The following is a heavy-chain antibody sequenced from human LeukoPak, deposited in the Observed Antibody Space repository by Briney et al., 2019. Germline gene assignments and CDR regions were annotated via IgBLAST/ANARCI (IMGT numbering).Heavy chain of an antibody. CDR1: GFTVSSNY. J-gene: IGHJ3*02. Sequence: GGSLRLSCAASGFTVSSNYMSWARQAPGKGLEWVSVIYSGGSTYYADSVKGRFTISRDNSKNTLYLQVNSLRAEDTAVYYCAREGLLDAFDIWGQGTMVTVSS. V-gene: IGHV3-53*01. CDR3: AREGLLDAFDI. CDR2: IYSGGST.